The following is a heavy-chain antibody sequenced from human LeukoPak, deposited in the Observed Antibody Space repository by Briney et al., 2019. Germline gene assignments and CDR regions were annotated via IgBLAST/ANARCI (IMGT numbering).Heavy chain of an antibody. CDR3: ARHGDVFDAFDI. CDR1: GGSISNYY. Sequence: SETLSLTCTVSGGSISNYYWSWIRQPPGKGLEWIGYIYASGSTNYNPSLKSRVAISVDTSKSHFSLRLNSVTAADTAVYYCARHGDVFDAFDIWGQGTMVTVSS. CDR2: IYASGST. J-gene: IGHJ3*02. V-gene: IGHV4-4*09. D-gene: IGHD2-21*02.